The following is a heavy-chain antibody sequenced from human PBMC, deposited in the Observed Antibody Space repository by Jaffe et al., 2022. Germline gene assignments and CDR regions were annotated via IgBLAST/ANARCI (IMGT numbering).Heavy chain of an antibody. Sequence: EVQLVESGGGLVQPGGSLRLSCAASGFTFSSYWMSWVRQAPGKGLEWVANIKQDGSEKYYVDSVKGRFTISRDNAKNSLYLQMNSLRAEDTAVYYCAKNTGGVMGYCSGGSCYTIDYWGQGTLVTVSS. V-gene: IGHV3-7*01. CDR3: AKNTGGVMGYCSGGSCYTIDY. D-gene: IGHD2-15*01. CDR1: GFTFSSYW. CDR2: IKQDGSEK. J-gene: IGHJ4*02.